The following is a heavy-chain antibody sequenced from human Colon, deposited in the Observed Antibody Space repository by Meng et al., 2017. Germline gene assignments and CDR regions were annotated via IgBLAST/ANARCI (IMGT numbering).Heavy chain of an antibody. CDR2: VYHRGDT. Sequence: QVPVRGAGPGLVKPSGTLSLTCTVSGDSISSDIWWSWVRQPPGKGLEWIGEVYHRGDTNYNPSLKSRVTISVDTSKNQFSLKLSSVTAADTAVYYCARGRSGSSWYGGDYWGQGTLVTVSS. D-gene: IGHD6-13*01. V-gene: IGHV4-4*02. J-gene: IGHJ4*02. CDR3: ARGRSGSSWYGGDY. CDR1: GDSISSDIW.